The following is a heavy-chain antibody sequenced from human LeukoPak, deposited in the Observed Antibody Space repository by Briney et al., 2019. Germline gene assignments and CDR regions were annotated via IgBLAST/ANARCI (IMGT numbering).Heavy chain of an antibody. D-gene: IGHD3-10*01. CDR1: GYTFNSYA. CDR3: ARVLWFGELLVWTLGY. J-gene: IGHJ4*02. Sequence: ASEKVSCKASGYTFNSYAMHWVRQAPGQRLEWMGWINAGNGDTKYSQKFQDRVTITRDTSASTAYVELSSLRSEDTAVYYCARVLWFGELLVWTLGYWGQGTLVTVSS. CDR2: INAGNGDT. V-gene: IGHV1-3*01.